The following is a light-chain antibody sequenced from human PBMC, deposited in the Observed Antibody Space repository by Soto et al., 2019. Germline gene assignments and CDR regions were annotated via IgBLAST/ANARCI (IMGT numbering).Light chain of an antibody. J-gene: IGKJ4*01. V-gene: IGKV3-20*01. CDR3: QQYGSSPALT. CDR2: GAS. Sequence: EVVLTQSPGTLSLSPGGRATLSCRASQSVSSSFLAWYQQKPGQAPRLLIYGASSRATGIPHRFSGSGSGTDFTLTINRLEPEDFAVYYCQQYGSSPALTFGGGTKVEIK. CDR1: QSVSSSF.